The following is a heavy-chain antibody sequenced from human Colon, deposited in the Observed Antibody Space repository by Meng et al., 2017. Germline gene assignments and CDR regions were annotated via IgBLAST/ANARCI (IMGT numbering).Heavy chain of an antibody. V-gene: IGHV4-61*01. CDR1: GGPVSSGTYY. J-gene: IGHJ4*02. Sequence: GQLKESGPGLWRPSETLSLTCTVSGGPVSSGTYYWSWIRQPPGKGLEWIGCIYYSGTTNYNPSLKSRVTISVDTSKNQFSLKLSSVTPADTAVYFCARDRVPGKYWGQGTLVTVSS. D-gene: IGHD1-14*01. CDR3: ARDRVPGKY. CDR2: IYYSGTT.